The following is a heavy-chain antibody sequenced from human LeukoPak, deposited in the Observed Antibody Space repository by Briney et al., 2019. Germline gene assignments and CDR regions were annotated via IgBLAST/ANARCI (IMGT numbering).Heavy chain of an antibody. CDR3: ARGGYDFWSGYYTGVTLDY. Sequence: PGGSLRLSCAASGFTFSSYWMNWARQAPGKGLEWVANIKQDGSEKYYVDSVKGRFTISRDNAKNSLYLQMNSLRAEDTAVYYCARGGYDFWSGYYTGVTLDYWGQGTLVTVSS. CDR1: GFTFSSYW. D-gene: IGHD3-3*01. CDR2: IKQDGSEK. V-gene: IGHV3-7*03. J-gene: IGHJ4*02.